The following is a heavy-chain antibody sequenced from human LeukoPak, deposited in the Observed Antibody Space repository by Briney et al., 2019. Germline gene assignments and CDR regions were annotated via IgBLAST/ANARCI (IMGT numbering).Heavy chain of an antibody. D-gene: IGHD2-21*02. CDR2: ISSSSSYI. CDR1: GFTVRSNY. CDR3: ARDIVVVTAPVGAFDI. Sequence: GSLRLFCAASGFTVRSNYMSWVRQAPGEGLEWVSSISSSSSYIYYADSVKGRFTISRDNAKNSLYLQMNSLRAEDTAVYYCARDIVVVTAPVGAFDIWGQGTMVTVSS. V-gene: IGHV3-21*01. J-gene: IGHJ3*02.